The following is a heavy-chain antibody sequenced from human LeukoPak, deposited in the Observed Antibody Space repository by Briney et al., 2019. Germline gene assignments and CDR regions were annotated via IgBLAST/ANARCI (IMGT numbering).Heavy chain of an antibody. CDR1: RFTLSNYA. CDR2: ISGSGGDT. D-gene: IGHD2-8*01. V-gene: IGHV3-23*01. CDR3: AKDRSCTNNICHGDFDY. J-gene: IGHJ4*02. Sequence: AGSLSPSCAAARFTLSNYAMSWVRQAPGKVMEWVAGISGSGGDTYYADSVKGRFTISRDNSKNTLYLQMNSLRAEDTAVYYCAKDRSCTNNICHGDFDYWGQGTLVTVSS.